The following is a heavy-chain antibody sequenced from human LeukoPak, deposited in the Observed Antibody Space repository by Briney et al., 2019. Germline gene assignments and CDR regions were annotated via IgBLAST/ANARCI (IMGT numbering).Heavy chain of an antibody. J-gene: IGHJ6*03. CDR3: ARAQKYYYYYMDV. CDR2: MNPNSGNT. V-gene: IGHV1-8*03. Sequence: ASVKVSCKASGYTFTSYYMHWVRQATGQGLEWMGWMNPNSGNTGYAQKFQGRVTITRNTSISTAYMELSSLRSEDTAVYYCARAQKYYYYYMDVWGKGTTVTVSS. CDR1: GYTFTSYY.